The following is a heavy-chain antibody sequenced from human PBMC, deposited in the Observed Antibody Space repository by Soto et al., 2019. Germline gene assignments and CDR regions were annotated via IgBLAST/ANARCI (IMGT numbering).Heavy chain of an antibody. CDR1: GFTFSSYG. J-gene: IGHJ4*02. D-gene: IGHD3-22*01. V-gene: IGHV3-33*01. CDR2: IWYDGSKK. CDR3: ASSVMAFGYPFDY. Sequence: QVPLVESGGGVVQPGRSLRLSCAAYGFTFSSYGMHWVRQAPGKGLEWVAVIWYDGSKKYYADSVKGRFTISRDNSKNTLYLQMNSLRAEDTAVYYCASSVMAFGYPFDYWGQGTLVTVSS.